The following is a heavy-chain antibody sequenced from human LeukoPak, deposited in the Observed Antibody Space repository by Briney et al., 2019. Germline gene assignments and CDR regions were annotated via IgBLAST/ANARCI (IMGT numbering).Heavy chain of an antibody. J-gene: IGHJ4*02. V-gene: IGHV3-20*04. Sequence: TGGSLRLSCAACGGTTDDYGMSWVRQAPGKGLEWVSGINWDGTNTYYAESVKGRFTISRDSAEKSLYLQMNSLRDDDTAFYYCVKDVSSNWYSFDYWGQGTLVTVSS. CDR1: GGTTDDYG. D-gene: IGHD6-13*01. CDR2: INWDGTNT. CDR3: VKDVSSNWYSFDY.